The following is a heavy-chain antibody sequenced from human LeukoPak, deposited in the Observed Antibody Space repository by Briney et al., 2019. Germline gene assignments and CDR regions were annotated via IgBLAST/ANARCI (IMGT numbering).Heavy chain of an antibody. D-gene: IGHD3-9*01. CDR3: SKQQTEYDILTGYSHDAFDI. CDR1: GGSISSYY. V-gene: IGHV4-59*01. Sequence: SETLSLSCTVSGGSISSYYWSWIRQPPGKGLEWIGYIYYSGSTNYNPSLKSRVTISEDTSKKQFSLKVSSVTAADTAVYYFSKQQTEYDILTGYSHDAFDIWGQGTMVTVSS. J-gene: IGHJ3*02. CDR2: IYYSGST.